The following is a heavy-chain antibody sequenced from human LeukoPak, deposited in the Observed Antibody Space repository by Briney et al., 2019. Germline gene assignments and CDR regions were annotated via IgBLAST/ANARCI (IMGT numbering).Heavy chain of an antibody. CDR3: AKDRSYYFDY. J-gene: IGHJ4*02. CDR2: ITGNSNYI. V-gene: IGHV3-21*01. CDR1: GFTFSIYS. Sequence: GGSLRLSCAASGFTFSIYSINWVRQAPGKGLEWVSFITGNSNYIYYADSVKGRFTISRDNAKNSLYLQMNSLRVEDTAVYYCAKDRSYYFDYWGQGTLVTVSS.